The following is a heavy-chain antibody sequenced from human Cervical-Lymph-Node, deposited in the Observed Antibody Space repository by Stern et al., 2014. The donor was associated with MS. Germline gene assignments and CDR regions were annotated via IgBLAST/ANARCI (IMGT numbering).Heavy chain of an antibody. D-gene: IGHD1-1*01. CDR3: ARAAGILDF. CDR1: GYTFTSYG. V-gene: IGHV1-18*01. J-gene: IGHJ4*02. Sequence: VQLVESGNEVKKPGASVKVSCEASGYTFTSYGISWVRQAPGQGLEWMGLISAYNSNTNYSQKSQDRVTMATDTSTSIVYMELRNLRSYDAALYYCARAAGILDFWGQGTLVTVSS. CDR2: ISAYNSNT.